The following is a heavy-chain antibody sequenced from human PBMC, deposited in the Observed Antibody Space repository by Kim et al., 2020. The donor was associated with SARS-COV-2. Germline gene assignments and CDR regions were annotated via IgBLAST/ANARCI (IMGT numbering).Heavy chain of an antibody. J-gene: IGHJ6*02. CDR3: AKSMGGMDV. V-gene: IGHV3-23*01. Sequence: GSTYYAASVKGRFTISRDNSKNTLYLQMNSLRAEDTAVYYCAKSMGGMDVWGQGTTVTVSS. CDR2: GST.